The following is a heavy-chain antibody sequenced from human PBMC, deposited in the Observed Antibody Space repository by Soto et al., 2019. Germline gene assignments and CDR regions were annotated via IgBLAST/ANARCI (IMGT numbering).Heavy chain of an antibody. CDR2: IYSGSST. V-gene: IGHV3-53*02. D-gene: IGHD6-19*01. CDR3: VRAIKVAGIFDS. CDR1: GFTVSSNY. J-gene: IGHJ4*02. Sequence: EVQLVETGGGLIQPGGSLRLSCAASGFTVSSNYMSWVRQALGKGLEWVAGIYSGSSTHYADSVRGRFTISRDNSKNTLYFQMNSLRAEDTAVYYCVRAIKVAGIFDSWGQGTLFTVSP.